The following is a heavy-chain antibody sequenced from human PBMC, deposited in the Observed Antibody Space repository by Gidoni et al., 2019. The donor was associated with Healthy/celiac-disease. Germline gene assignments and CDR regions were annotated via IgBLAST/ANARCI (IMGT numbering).Heavy chain of an antibody. J-gene: IGHJ4*02. CDR3: ARHTSGSYTPFDY. CDR1: GGSISSYY. Sequence: QVQLQESGPGLVKPSETLSLPCTVSGGSISSYYWSWIRQPPGKGLEWIGYIYYSGSTNYNPSLKSRVTISVDTSKNQFSLKLSSVTAADTAVYYCARHTSGSYTPFDYWGQGTLVTVSS. V-gene: IGHV4-59*08. D-gene: IGHD1-26*01. CDR2: IYYSGST.